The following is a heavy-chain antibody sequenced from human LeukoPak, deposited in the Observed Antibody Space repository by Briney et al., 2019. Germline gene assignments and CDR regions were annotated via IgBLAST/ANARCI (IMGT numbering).Heavy chain of an antibody. V-gene: IGHV4-39*01. Sequence: PSETLSLTCTVSGGSISSSSYYWGWIRQPPGKGLVWIGSIYYSGSTYYNPSLKSRVAISVDTSKNQFSLKLSSVTAADTAVYYCARHADDYDYVWGSYRGYYFDYWGQGTLVTVSS. CDR1: GGSISSSSYY. D-gene: IGHD3-16*02. CDR3: ARHADDYDYVWGSYRGYYFDY. J-gene: IGHJ4*02. CDR2: IYYSGST.